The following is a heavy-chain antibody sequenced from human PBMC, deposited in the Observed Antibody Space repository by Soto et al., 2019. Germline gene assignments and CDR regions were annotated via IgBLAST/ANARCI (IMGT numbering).Heavy chain of an antibody. CDR3: AKEQDYGDYVVPFDY. Sequence: EVQLVESGGGLVQPGRSLRLSCAASGFTFDDYAMHWVRQAPGKGLEWFSGISWNSGSIGYADSVKGRFTISRDNAKNSLYLQMNSLRAEDTALYYCAKEQDYGDYVVPFDYWGQGTLVTVSS. V-gene: IGHV3-9*01. J-gene: IGHJ4*02. CDR2: ISWNSGSI. CDR1: GFTFDDYA. D-gene: IGHD4-17*01.